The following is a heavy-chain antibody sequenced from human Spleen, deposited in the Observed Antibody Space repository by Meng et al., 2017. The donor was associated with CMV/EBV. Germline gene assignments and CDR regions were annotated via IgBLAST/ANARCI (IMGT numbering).Heavy chain of an antibody. Sequence: GESLKISCAASGFTFSSYAMHWVRQAPGKGLEWVALISYDGSNKYYADSVKGRFTISRDNSKNTLYLQMNSLKTEDTAVYYCTTESGSYALPDYWGQGTLVTVSS. CDR3: TTESGSYALPDY. J-gene: IGHJ4*02. D-gene: IGHD1-26*01. CDR2: ISYDGSNK. V-gene: IGHV3-30-3*01. CDR1: GFTFSSYA.